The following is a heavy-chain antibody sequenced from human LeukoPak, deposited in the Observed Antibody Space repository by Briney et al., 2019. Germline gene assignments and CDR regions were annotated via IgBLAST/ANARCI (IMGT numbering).Heavy chain of an antibody. D-gene: IGHD6-13*01. CDR2: ISYDGSNK. CDR3: ARAGQWEYSSSWYPN. Sequence: PGRSLRLSCAASGFTFSSYAMHWVRQAPGKGLEWVAVISYDGSNKYYADSVKGRFTISRDNSKNTLYLQMNSLRAEDTAVYYCARAGQWEYSSSWYPNWGQGTLVTVSS. J-gene: IGHJ4*02. CDR1: GFTFSSYA. V-gene: IGHV3-30-3*01.